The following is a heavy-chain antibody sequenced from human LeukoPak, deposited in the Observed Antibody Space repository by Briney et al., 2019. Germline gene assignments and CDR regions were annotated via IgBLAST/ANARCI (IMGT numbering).Heavy chain of an antibody. CDR1: GGSISSSSYY. J-gene: IGHJ4*02. D-gene: IGHD3-22*01. V-gene: IGHV4-39*07. Sequence: SKTLSLTCTVSGGSISSSSYYWGWIRQPPGKGLEWIGSIYYSGSTYYNPSLKSRVTISVDKSKNQFSLKLSSVTAADTAVYYCARGGLYYDSSGISIRGAVDYWGQGTLVTVSS. CDR2: IYYSGST. CDR3: ARGGLYYDSSGISIRGAVDY.